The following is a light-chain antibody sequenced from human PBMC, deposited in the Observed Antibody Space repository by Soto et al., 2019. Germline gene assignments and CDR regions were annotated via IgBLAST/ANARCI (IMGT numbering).Light chain of an antibody. CDR1: QGISSY. CDR3: QQFNSYLWT. Sequence: DIQLTQSPSFLSASVGDRVTITCRASQGISSYLAWYQQKPGKAPKLLIYAASTLQSGVPSRFSGSGSATEFTLTISSLQPEDVATYYRQQFNSYLWTLGQGTKVDIK. CDR2: AAS. J-gene: IGKJ1*01. V-gene: IGKV1-9*01.